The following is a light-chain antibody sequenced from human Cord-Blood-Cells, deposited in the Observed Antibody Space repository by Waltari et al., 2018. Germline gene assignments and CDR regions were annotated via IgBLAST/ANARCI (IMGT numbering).Light chain of an antibody. CDR2: DAS. Sequence: DIQMTQSPSSLSASVGDRVTITCQASQDISNYLNWYQQKPGKAPKLLIYDASNLETGVPSRFSGSESGTDFNFTISSLQPEDIATYYCQQYDNLPPYTFGQGTKLEIK. V-gene: IGKV1-33*01. J-gene: IGKJ2*01. CDR1: QDISNY. CDR3: QQYDNLPPYT.